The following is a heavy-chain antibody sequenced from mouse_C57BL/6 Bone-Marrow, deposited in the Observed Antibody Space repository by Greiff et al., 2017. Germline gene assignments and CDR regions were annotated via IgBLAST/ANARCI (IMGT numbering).Heavy chain of an antibody. V-gene: IGHV1-64*01. CDR3: AKSYNYDDYTMDY. CDR1: GYTFTNYW. Sequence: QVQLQQPGAELVKPGASVKLSCKASGYTFTNYWMHWVKQRPGQGLEWIGMMHPNGGSPDYNEKFKSEATLSVDKSSRTAYMELSSLTSEDSAVYSCAKSYNYDDYTMDYGGQGTSVTVSS. CDR2: MHPNGGSP. J-gene: IGHJ4*01. D-gene: IGHD2-12*01.